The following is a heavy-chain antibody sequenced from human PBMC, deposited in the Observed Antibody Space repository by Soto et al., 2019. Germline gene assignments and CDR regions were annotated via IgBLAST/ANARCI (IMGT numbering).Heavy chain of an antibody. CDR1: GGSFSGYY. Sequence: SETLSLTCAVYGGSFSGYYWSWIRQPPGKGLEWIGEINHSGSTNYNPSLKSRVTISVDTSKNQFSLKLSSVTAADTAVYYCARGPRPLYDFWSGYARWFDPWGQGTLVTVS. CDR3: ARGPRPLYDFWSGYARWFDP. CDR2: INHSGST. J-gene: IGHJ5*02. D-gene: IGHD3-3*01. V-gene: IGHV4-34*01.